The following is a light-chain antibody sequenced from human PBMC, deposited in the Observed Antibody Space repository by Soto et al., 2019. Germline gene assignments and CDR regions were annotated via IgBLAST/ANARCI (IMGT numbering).Light chain of an antibody. V-gene: IGLV2-14*01. CDR3: SPYTSSSTL. Sequence: QSVLTQPASGSGSPGQSITISCTGTSSDVGSYNYVSWYQQHPGKAPKLIIYEVSDRPSGISSRFSGSKSGNTASLTISGLQTEDEADYYCSPYTSSSTLFGTGTKVTVL. CDR2: EVS. CDR1: SSDVGSYNY. J-gene: IGLJ1*01.